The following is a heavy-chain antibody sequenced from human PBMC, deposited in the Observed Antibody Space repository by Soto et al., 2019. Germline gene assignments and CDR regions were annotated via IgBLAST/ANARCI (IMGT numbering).Heavy chain of an antibody. D-gene: IGHD1-1*01. J-gene: IGHJ4*02. CDR3: GRGVGTTDFDY. V-gene: IGHV1-69*01. CDR2: IIPIFGTA. CDR1: GGTFSNYA. Sequence: QVQLVQSGAEVKKPGSSVKVSCKASGGTFSNYAINWVRQAPGQGLEWMGGIIPIFGTANYAPKFQGRVTITADESTSTAYMELSSLRSEDTAVYYCGRGVGTTDFDYWGQGTLVTVSS.